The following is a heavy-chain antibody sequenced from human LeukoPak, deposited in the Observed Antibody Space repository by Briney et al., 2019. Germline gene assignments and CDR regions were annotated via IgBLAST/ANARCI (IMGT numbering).Heavy chain of an antibody. CDR3: TTDTRRVVVPK. CDR2: IKRKTDGGTT. J-gene: IGHJ4*02. D-gene: IGHD2-15*01. CDR1: GFTFSGSA. V-gene: IGHV3-15*01. Sequence: PGGSLKLSCAASGFTFSGSAMHWVRQAPGKGLEWVGRIKRKTDGGTTDYAAPVKGRFTISRDDSKASLYLQMNNLKTEDTAVYYCTTDTRRVVVPKWGQGTLVTVSS.